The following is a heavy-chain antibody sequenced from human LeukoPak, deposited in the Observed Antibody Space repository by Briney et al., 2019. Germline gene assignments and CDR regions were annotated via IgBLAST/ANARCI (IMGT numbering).Heavy chain of an antibody. CDR2: IHPGDSDI. CDR3: AKSAYDSHQIDY. V-gene: IGHV5-51*01. CDR1: GYIFTSYW. J-gene: IGHJ4*02. Sequence: GESLKISCKASGYIFTSYWIGWVRQMPGKGLEWMGIIHPGDSDIRYRPSFQGQVTISADKSINTAYLQWSSLKASDTAMYFCAKSAYDSHQIDYWGQGTLVTVSS. D-gene: IGHD2-8*01.